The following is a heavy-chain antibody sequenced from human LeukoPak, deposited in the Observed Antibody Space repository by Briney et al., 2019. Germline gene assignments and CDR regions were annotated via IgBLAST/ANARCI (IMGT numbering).Heavy chain of an antibody. D-gene: IGHD3-10*01. V-gene: IGHV4-39*01. CDR3: ARLGRDLRRYYYYMDV. J-gene: IGHJ6*03. CDR1: GGSISSSSYY. Sequence: SETLSLTCTVSGGSISSSSYYWGWIRQPPGKGLEWIGSIYYSGSTYYNPSLKSRATISVDTSKNQFSLKLSSVTAADTAVYYCARLGRDLRRYYYYMDVWGKGTTVTVSS. CDR2: IYYSGST.